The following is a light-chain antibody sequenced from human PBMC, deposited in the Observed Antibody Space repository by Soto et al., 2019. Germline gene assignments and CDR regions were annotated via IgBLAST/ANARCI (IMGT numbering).Light chain of an antibody. V-gene: IGKV3-20*01. CDR1: QSVSSSY. CDR3: QQYGSSPFT. CDR2: GAS. J-gene: IGKJ4*01. Sequence: EIVLTQSPGTLSLSPGERATLSCRASQSVSSSYLAWYQQKPGQAPRLLIYGASSRATGIPDRFSGSGSGTDFTLTISRLEPEDFAVYYCQQYGSSPFTFGGGTKVDMK.